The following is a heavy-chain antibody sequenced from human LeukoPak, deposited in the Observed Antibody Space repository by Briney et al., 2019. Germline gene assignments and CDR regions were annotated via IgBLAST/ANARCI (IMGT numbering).Heavy chain of an antibody. CDR1: GFTFGDYA. CDR2: IRSKAYGGTT. Sequence: GGSLRLSCTASGFTFGDYAMNWFRQAPGKGLEWVGFIRSKAYGGTTEYAASVEGRFTISRDDSKSIAYPQMNSLKTEDTAVYYCTRSSGGDYWGQGTLVTVSS. V-gene: IGHV3-49*03. CDR3: TRSSGGDY. J-gene: IGHJ4*02. D-gene: IGHD2-8*02.